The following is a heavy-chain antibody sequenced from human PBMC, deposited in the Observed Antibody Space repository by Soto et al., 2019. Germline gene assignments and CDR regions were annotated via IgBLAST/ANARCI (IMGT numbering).Heavy chain of an antibody. CDR2: IIPIFGTA. Sequence: VASVKVSCKASGGTFSSYAISWVRQAPGQGLEWMGGIIPIFGTANYAQKFQGRVTITADESTSTAYMELSSLRSEDTAVYYCALCYGSGSYYNPYYYGMDVWGQGTTVTVSS. J-gene: IGHJ6*02. CDR3: ALCYGSGSYYNPYYYGMDV. CDR1: GGTFSSYA. D-gene: IGHD3-10*01. V-gene: IGHV1-69*13.